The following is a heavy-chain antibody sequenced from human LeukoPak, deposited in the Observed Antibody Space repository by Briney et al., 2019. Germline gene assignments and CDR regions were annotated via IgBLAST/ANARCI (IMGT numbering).Heavy chain of an antibody. CDR1: GGSISSSSYY. V-gene: IGHV4-39*07. CDR3: ARRSRRSGSSPSYFDY. J-gene: IGHJ4*02. D-gene: IGHD1-26*01. CDR2: IYYSGST. Sequence: PSETLSLTCTVSGGSISSSSYYWGWIRQPPGKGLEWIGSIYYSGSTYYNPSLKSRVTISVDTSKNQFSLKLSSVTAADTAVYYCARRSRRSGSSPSYFDYWGQGTLVTVSS.